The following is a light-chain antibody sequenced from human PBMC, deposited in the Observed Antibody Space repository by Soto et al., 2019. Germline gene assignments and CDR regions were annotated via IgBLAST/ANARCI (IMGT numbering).Light chain of an antibody. CDR2: GAY. Sequence: EIVMTQSPATLSVSLGERATLSCRASQNVGSYLAWYQQKPGQAPSLLIYGAYTRATGILARFSGSWSGTEFTLNISSLQSEDFAVYYCQQYNTWYTFGQGTKLEIK. CDR1: QNVGSY. CDR3: QQYNTWYT. V-gene: IGKV3D-15*01. J-gene: IGKJ2*01.